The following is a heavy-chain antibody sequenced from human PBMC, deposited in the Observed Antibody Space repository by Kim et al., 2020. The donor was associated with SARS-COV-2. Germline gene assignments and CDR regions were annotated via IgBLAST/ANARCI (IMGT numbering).Heavy chain of an antibody. D-gene: IGHD5-18*01. CDR2: IYYSGST. V-gene: IGHV4-31*03. Sequence: SETLSLTCTVSGGSISSGGYYWSWIRQHPGKGLEWIGYIYYSGSTYYNPSLKSRVTISVDTSKNQFSLKLSSVTAADTAVYYCARGAQMVGWVDTASFDYCGQGTLVTVSS. CDR3: ARGAQMVGWVDTASFDY. CDR1: GGSISSGGYY. J-gene: IGHJ4*02.